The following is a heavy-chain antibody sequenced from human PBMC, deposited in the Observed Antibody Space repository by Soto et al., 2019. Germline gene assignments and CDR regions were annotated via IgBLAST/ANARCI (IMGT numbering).Heavy chain of an antibody. J-gene: IGHJ4*02. D-gene: IGHD2-2*01. CDR1: GGTFSSYA. Sequence: QVQLVQSGAEVKKPGSSVKVSCKDSGGTFSSYAISWVRQAPGQGLEWMGGIIPIFGTANYAQKFEGRVTITADESTSTAYMDQSSLRSEDTAVYYCARVQLARIYYFDYWGQGTLVTVSS. CDR2: IIPIFGTA. CDR3: ARVQLARIYYFDY. V-gene: IGHV1-69*01.